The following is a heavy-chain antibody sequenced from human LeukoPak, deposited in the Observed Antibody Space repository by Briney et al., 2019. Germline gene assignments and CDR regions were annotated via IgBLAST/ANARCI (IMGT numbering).Heavy chain of an antibody. CDR1: GGSISSYY. J-gene: IGHJ4*02. D-gene: IGHD6-13*01. Sequence: SETLSLTCTVSGGSISSYYWSWIRQPPGKGLEWIGYIYYSGSTNYNPSLKSRVTISVDTSKNQFSLKLSSVTAADTAVYYCARDLRSGRTAAGPLDYWGQGTLVTVSS. CDR2: IYYSGST. V-gene: IGHV4-59*01. CDR3: ARDLRSGRTAAGPLDY.